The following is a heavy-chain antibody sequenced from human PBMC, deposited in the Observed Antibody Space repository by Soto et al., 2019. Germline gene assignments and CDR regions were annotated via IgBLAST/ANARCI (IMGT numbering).Heavy chain of an antibody. CDR1: GYTFSDYG. J-gene: IGHJ6*02. V-gene: IGHV1-18*01. Sequence: QVLLVQSGAEVKKPGASVKVSCKTSGYTFSDYGISWGRQAPGQGLQWMGWVSAYNGNTNYAQNLQGRVTMSTATSTSTAYMELRSLRSDDTAVYYCARDDHGSYHALTGTYVRSDYYYYYGMDVWGQGTTVTVSS. CDR2: VSAYNGNT. CDR3: ARDDHGSYHALTGTYVRSDYYYYYGMDV. D-gene: IGHD3-9*01.